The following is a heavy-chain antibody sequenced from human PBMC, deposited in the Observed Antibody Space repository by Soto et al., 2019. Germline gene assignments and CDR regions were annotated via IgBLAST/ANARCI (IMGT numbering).Heavy chain of an antibody. CDR3: ARGSDSAWELLWV. CDR2: IHRSGSI. J-gene: IGHJ4*02. D-gene: IGHD1-26*01. CDR1: GGPLSGYF. Sequence: SETLSLTCSVSGGPLSGYFWSWIRQPPGKGLEWIGEIHRSGSINYRPSLKSRVTISADASNSQFSLKITSVTAADTAVYYCARGSDSAWELLWVWGQGTPVTVSS. V-gene: IGHV4-34*01.